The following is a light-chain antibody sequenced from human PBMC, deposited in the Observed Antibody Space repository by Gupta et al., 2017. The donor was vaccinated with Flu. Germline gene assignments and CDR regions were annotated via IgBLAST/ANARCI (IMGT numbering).Light chain of an antibody. J-gene: IGLJ3*02. CDR1: SSSVGANH. CDR3: AAWDDSLSGVV. CDR2: RNG. Sequence: QSLLTQPPSVSGTPGQSVTMSCVGSSSSVGANHVFWFQQFPRTAPKLLISRNGQRPSGVPDRFSGSKSGSSASLAISGLRSEDEAIYYCAAWDDSLSGVVFGGGTKLTVL. V-gene: IGLV1-47*01.